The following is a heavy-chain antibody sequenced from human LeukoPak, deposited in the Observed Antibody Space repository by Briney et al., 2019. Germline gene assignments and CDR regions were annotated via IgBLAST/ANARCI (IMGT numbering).Heavy chain of an antibody. V-gene: IGHV4-31*03. Sequence: PSQTLSLACTVSGGSISSGGYYWSWIRQHPGKGLEWIGYIYYSGSTYYNPSLKSRVTISVDTSKNQFSLKLSSVTAADTAVYYCARTYYYDSSGYYPGDFQRWGQGTLVTVSS. D-gene: IGHD3-22*01. CDR2: IYYSGST. CDR3: ARTYYYDSSGYYPGDFQR. CDR1: GGSISSGGYY. J-gene: IGHJ1*01.